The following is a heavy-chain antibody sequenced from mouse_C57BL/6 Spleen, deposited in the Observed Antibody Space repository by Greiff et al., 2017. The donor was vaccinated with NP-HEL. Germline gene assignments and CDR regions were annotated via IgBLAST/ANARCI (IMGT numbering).Heavy chain of an antibody. J-gene: IGHJ4*01. CDR1: GFTFSSHA. Sequence: VHLVESGEGLVKPGGSLKLPCAASGFTFSSHAMSWVRQNPEKRLEWVAYISSGGDYIYYADTVKGRFTISRDNARNTLYLQMSSLKSDDTAMYYCTRGYDERYAMDYWGQGTSVTVSS. CDR3: TRGYDERYAMDY. D-gene: IGHD2-2*01. CDR2: ISSGGDYI. V-gene: IGHV5-9-1*02.